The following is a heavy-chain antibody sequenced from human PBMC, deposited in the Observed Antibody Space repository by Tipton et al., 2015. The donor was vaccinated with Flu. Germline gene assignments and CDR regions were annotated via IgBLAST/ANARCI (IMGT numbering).Heavy chain of an antibody. CDR2: IYYTGTT. CDR1: GGSINSDSYY. V-gene: IGHV4-39*07. J-gene: IGHJ4*02. Sequence: TLSLTCTVSGGSINSDSYYWGWIRQTPGKGLQWIGSIYYTGTTSYNPSLQGRVTISADRSKNQFSLEMSSLTAADTAVYYCARGGGSPSYWGQGTLVTVSS. CDR3: ARGGGSPSY. D-gene: IGHD2-15*01.